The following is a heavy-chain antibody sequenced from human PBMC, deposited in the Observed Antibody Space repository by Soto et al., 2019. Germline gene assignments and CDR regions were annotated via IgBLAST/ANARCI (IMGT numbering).Heavy chain of an antibody. CDR2: ISGSGDST. J-gene: IGHJ6*02. Sequence: PGGSLRLSCAASGFAFNTYAMNWVRQAPGKGLEWVSIISGSGDSTYHADSVKGRFTISRDNSKNTLSLQMNSLRAEDTAVYYCAKLEAGSGNYYNSDSGLDVWGQGTTVTVSS. CDR1: GFAFNTYA. D-gene: IGHD3-10*01. V-gene: IGHV3-23*01. CDR3: AKLEAGSGNYYNSDSGLDV.